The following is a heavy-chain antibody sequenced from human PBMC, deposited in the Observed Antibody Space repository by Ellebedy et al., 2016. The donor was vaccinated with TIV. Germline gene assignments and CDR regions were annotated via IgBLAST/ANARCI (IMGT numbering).Heavy chain of an antibody. CDR3: ARRFCTGGSCHPDFDY. CDR1: GGSFSGYY. V-gene: IGHV4-34*01. Sequence: SETLSLTCAVYGGSFSGYYWSWIRQPPGKGLEWIGEINHSGSTNYNPSLKSRVTMSVDTSKNQFSLKLISVTAADTAVFYCARRFCTGGSCHPDFDYWGQGTLATVSS. D-gene: IGHD2-15*01. J-gene: IGHJ4*02. CDR2: INHSGST.